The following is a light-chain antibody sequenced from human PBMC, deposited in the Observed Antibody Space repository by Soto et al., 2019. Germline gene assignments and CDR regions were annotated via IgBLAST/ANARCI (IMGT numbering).Light chain of an antibody. CDR1: QRINIY. V-gene: IGKV1-39*01. CDR2: SAS. CDR3: QQSFSTPT. Sequence: DIQMTQSPSSLSTSIGDRVTITCRASQRINIYLNWYRQKPGKAPELLIYSASNLQSGVPSRFSGSGSGTDFTLPISGLQSEDFATYYCQQSFSTPTFGQGTRLEI. J-gene: IGKJ5*01.